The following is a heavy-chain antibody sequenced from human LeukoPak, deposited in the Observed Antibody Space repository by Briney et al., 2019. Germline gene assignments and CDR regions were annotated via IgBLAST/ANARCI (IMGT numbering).Heavy chain of an antibody. V-gene: IGHV4-4*07. CDR1: GGSISSYY. J-gene: IGHJ3*02. Sequence: SETLSLTCTVSGGSISSYYWRWIRQPAGKGLEWIGRIYTSGSTNYNPSLKSRVTMSVDTSKNQFSLKLSSVTAADTAVYYCARDNYYDSRDAFDIWGQGTMVTVSS. CDR2: IYTSGST. CDR3: ARDNYYDSRDAFDI. D-gene: IGHD3-22*01.